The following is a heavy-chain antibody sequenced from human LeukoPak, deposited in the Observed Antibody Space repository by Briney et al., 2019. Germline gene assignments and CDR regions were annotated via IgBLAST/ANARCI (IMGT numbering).Heavy chain of an antibody. CDR3: ARDLNSIAAVLSY. CDR1: GFTFSDYY. D-gene: IGHD6-13*01. V-gene: IGHV3-11*01. J-gene: IGHJ4*02. CDR2: ISSSGSTI. Sequence: GGSLRLSCAASGFTFSDYYMGWIRQAPGKGLEWVSYISSSGSTIYYADSVKGRFTISRDNAKNSLYLQMNSLRAEDTAVYYCARDLNSIAAVLSYWGQGTLVTASS.